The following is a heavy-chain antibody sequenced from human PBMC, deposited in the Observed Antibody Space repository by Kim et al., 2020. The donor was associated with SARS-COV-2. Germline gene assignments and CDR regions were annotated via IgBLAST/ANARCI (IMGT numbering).Heavy chain of an antibody. CDR3: ARGFSSGWSYYYYYGMDV. CDR2: INHSGST. D-gene: IGHD6-19*01. Sequence: SETLSLTCAVYGGSFSGYYWSWIRQPPGKGLEWIGEINHSGSTNYNPSLKSRVTISVDTSKNQFFLKLSSVTAADTAVYYCARGFSSGWSYYYYYGMDVWGQGTTVTVSS. CDR1: GGSFSGYY. V-gene: IGHV4-34*01. J-gene: IGHJ6*02.